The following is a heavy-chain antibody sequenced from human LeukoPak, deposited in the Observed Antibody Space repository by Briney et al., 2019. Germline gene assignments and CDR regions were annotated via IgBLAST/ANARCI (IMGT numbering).Heavy chain of an antibody. V-gene: IGHV3-7*05. CDR2: IKADGSEK. CDR3: AYRNNFEY. CDR1: GFSFSGHW. J-gene: IGHJ4*02. Sequence: GGSLRLSCAASGFSFSGHWMNWVRQPPGKGLEWVANIKADGSEKYYVDSVKGRFTISRDDAKRTVELQMDHLSAEDTAIYYCAYRNNFEYWGQGALVTVSS. D-gene: IGHD1-26*01.